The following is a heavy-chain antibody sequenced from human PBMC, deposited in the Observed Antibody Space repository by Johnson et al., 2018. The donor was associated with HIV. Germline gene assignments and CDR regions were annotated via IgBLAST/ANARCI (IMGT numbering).Heavy chain of an antibody. CDR2: ISWNSGSI. D-gene: IGHD2/OR15-2a*01. Sequence: VQLVESGGGVVQPGRSLRLSCAASGFTFSSYTMHWVRQAPGKGLEWVSVISWNSGSIGYADSVKGRFTITRDNSKNTLYLQMDSLSAEDTAVYYCAKDQVLPYWGQGTMVTVSS. V-gene: IGHV3-9*01. CDR1: GFTFSSYT. J-gene: IGHJ3*01. CDR3: AKDQVLPY.